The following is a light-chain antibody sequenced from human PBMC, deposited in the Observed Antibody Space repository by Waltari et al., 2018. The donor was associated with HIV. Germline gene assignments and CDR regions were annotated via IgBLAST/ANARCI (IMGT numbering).Light chain of an antibody. Sequence: QSALTQPPSVSGSPGQSVTISCTGTTSDVGAYNFVSWYQQHPGKAPKVLIYDVSKRPSGVPDRFSGSKSGNTASLTISELQAEDEADYYCCSYAGSYTWVFGGGTKLTVL. CDR1: TSDVGAYNF. J-gene: IGLJ3*02. CDR2: DVS. V-gene: IGLV2-11*01. CDR3: CSYAGSYTWV.